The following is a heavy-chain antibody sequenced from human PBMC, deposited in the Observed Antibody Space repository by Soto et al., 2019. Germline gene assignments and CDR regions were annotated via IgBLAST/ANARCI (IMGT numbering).Heavy chain of an antibody. Sequence: SETLSLTCTVSGGSITSSYWSWIRRPPGKGLEWIAYIYDTGISGYTPSTSYNPSLKSRVTMSVDTSRSQFSLKLTSVAAADTAVYYCARGEDAFFYYGLDVWGQGITVTVSS. V-gene: IGHV4-59*01. CDR2: IYDTGISGYTPST. CDR1: GGSITSSY. J-gene: IGHJ6*02. CDR3: ARGEDAFFYYGLDV.